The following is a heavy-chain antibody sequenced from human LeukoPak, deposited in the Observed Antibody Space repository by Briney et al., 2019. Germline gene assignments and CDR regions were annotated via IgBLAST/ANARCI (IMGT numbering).Heavy chain of an antibody. CDR3: ARYAGEQLAQIDY. D-gene: IGHD6-6*01. J-gene: IGHJ4*02. CDR1: GYTFIGYF. Sequence: ASVKVSCKASGYTFIGYFMHWVRQAPGQGLEWMGRINPNGGGTIYAQKFQGRVTMTRDTSISTAYMELSRLRSDDTAVYYCARYAGEQLAQIDYWGQGTLVTVSS. V-gene: IGHV1-2*06. CDR2: INPNGGGT.